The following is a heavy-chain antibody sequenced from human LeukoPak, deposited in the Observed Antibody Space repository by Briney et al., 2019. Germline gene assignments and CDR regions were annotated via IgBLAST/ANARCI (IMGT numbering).Heavy chain of an antibody. CDR2: IYYSGST. J-gene: IGHJ4*02. Sequence: LTSTVSGGSISSYYWSWIRQPPGKGLEWIGYIYYSGSTNYNPSLKSRVTISVDTSKNQFSLKLSSVTAADTAVYYCASSSGWYYFDYWGQGTLVTVSS. CDR1: GGSISSYY. CDR3: ASSSGWYYFDY. D-gene: IGHD6-19*01. V-gene: IGHV4-59*01.